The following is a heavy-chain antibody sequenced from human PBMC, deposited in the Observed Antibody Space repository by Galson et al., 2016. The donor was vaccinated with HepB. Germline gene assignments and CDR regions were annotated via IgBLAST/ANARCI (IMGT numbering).Heavy chain of an antibody. V-gene: IGHV4-34*01. Sequence: SETLSLTCAVHGMSFSGNFWTWIRQSPGKGLEWIGEINHRDSPNYNPSLKSRVTISVDTSKNQFSLKLSIVTAADTAVYFCAKNWSPAGRGRNWFDPWGQGTLVTVSS. D-gene: IGHD3-3*01. CDR3: AKNWSPAGRGRNWFDP. CDR2: INHRDSP. CDR1: GMSFSGNF. J-gene: IGHJ5*02.